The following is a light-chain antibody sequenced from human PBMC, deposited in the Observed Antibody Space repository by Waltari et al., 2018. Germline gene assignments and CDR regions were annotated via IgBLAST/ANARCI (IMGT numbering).Light chain of an antibody. V-gene: IGLV4-69*01. Sequence: QLVLTPSPSASASLGASVKLTCTLSSGHSSNVIAWHQQPPEKGPRYLMKVNSDGSHSKGDKIPDRFSGSSSGAEHYLTISSLQSEDEADYYCQTGGHGTWVFGGGTKLTVL. CDR1: SGHSSNV. CDR2: VNSDGSH. J-gene: IGLJ3*02. CDR3: QTGGHGTWV.